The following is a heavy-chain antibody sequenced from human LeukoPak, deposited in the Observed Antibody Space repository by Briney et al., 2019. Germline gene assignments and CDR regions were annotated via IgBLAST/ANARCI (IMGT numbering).Heavy chain of an antibody. CDR3: ARALSIAARRYYGMDV. V-gene: IGHV4-4*02. D-gene: IGHD6-6*01. J-gene: IGHJ6*02. CDR1: GGSISSSNW. Sequence: SETLSLTCAVSGGSISSSNWWSWVRQPPGKGLEWIGEINHSGSTNYNPSLKSRVTISVDTSKNQFSLKLSSVTAADTAVYYCARALSIAARRYYGMDVWGQGTTVTVSS. CDR2: INHSGST.